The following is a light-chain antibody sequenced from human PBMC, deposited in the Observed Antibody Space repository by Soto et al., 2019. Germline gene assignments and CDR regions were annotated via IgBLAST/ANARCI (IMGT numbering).Light chain of an antibody. V-gene: IGKV3-20*01. J-gene: IGKJ1*01. Sequence: EIVVTQSPATLSVSPGERVTLSCRASQSVSSSLAWYQQRPGQAPRLLIYDTSTRATGIPDRFSGGGSGTDFTLTISRLEPEDFAVYYCHQYGSSPQTFGQGTKVDI. CDR2: DTS. CDR1: QSVSSS. CDR3: HQYGSSPQT.